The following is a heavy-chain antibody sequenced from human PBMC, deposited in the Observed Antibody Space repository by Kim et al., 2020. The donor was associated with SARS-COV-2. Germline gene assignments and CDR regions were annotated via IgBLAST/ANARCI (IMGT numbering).Heavy chain of an antibody. CDR2: IYYSGNT. Sequence: SETLSLTCTVSGGSLTDYYWSWMRQPPGKGLEWIAYIYYSGNTNYNPSLKSRATISVDTSNNQISLKLTSVTAADTAVYYCARYGKYGSGSGQPFDPWGQGTLVTVTS. J-gene: IGHJ5*02. CDR1: GGSLTDYY. V-gene: IGHV4-59*01. CDR3: ARYGKYGSGSGQPFDP. D-gene: IGHD3-10*01.